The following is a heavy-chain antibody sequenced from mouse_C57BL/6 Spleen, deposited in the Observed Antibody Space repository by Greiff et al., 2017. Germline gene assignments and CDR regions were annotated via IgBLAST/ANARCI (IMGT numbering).Heavy chain of an antibody. J-gene: IGHJ1*03. CDR2: IYPGDGDT. Sequence: VQLVESGPELVKPGASVKISCKASGYAFSSSWMNWVKQRPGKGLEWIGRIYPGDGDTSYNGKVKGKATLTAAKSYSTDYMQLSSLTSADSAVYFCARGYYGSSPRWYFDVWGTGTTVTVSS. CDR3: ARGYYGSSPRWYFDV. CDR1: GYAFSSSW. D-gene: IGHD1-1*01. V-gene: IGHV1-82*01.